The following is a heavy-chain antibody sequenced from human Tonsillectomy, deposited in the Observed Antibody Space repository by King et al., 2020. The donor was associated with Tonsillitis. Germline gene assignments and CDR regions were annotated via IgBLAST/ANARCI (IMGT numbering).Heavy chain of an antibody. CDR2: INSDGSSI. Sequence: VQLVESGGGLVQPGGSLRLSCAASEFNLSSYWLHWVRQAPGKGLVWVSRINSDGSSISYADSVKGRFTISRDNAKNALYLQMNSLRVEETAIYYCARGAGGYTYGWGQGTLVTVSS. CDR3: ARGAGGYTYG. V-gene: IGHV3-74*01. CDR1: EFNLSSYW. D-gene: IGHD5-18*01. J-gene: IGHJ4*02.